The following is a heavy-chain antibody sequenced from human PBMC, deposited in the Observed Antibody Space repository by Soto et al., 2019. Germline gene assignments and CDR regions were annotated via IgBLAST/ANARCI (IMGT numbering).Heavy chain of an antibody. CDR1: GGSISSGGYY. J-gene: IGHJ5*02. Sequence: SETLSLTCTVSGGSISSGGYYWSWIRQHPGEGLEWIGYIYYSGSTYYNPSLKSRVTISVDTSKNQFSLKLGSVTAADTAVYYCARGGTVNANWRPNWFDPWGQGTLVTVSS. CDR3: ARGGTVNANWRPNWFDP. V-gene: IGHV4-31*03. CDR2: IYYSGST. D-gene: IGHD1-1*01.